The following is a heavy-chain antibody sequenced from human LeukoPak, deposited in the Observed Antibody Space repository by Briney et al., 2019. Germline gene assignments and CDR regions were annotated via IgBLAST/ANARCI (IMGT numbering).Heavy chain of an antibody. CDR3: ARGELGYCSGGSCYKDLYYYYGMDV. J-gene: IGHJ6*02. Sequence: GGSLRLSCAASGFTFSSYWMHWVRQAPGKGLVWVSRINSDGSSTSYADSVKGRFTISRDNAKNTLYLQMNSLRAEDTAVYYCARGELGYCSGGSCYKDLYYYYGMDVWGQGTTVTVSS. V-gene: IGHV3-74*01. D-gene: IGHD2-15*01. CDR1: GFTFSSYW. CDR2: INSDGSST.